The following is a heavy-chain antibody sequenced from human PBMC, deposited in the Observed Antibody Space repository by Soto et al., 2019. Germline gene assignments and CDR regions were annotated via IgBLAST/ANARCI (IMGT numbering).Heavy chain of an antibody. CDR3: AKDPRDFWSGYPQYFHY. V-gene: IGHV3-23*01. D-gene: IGHD3-3*01. J-gene: IGHJ4*02. CDR2: ISGSGGST. Sequence: GGSLRLSCAASGFTFSNYAMSWVRQAPGKGLEWVSAISGSGGSTYYADSVKGRFIISRDNSKNTLYLQMNSLRAGDTAVYYCAKDPRDFWSGYPQYFHYWGQGPLVTVSS. CDR1: GFTFSNYA.